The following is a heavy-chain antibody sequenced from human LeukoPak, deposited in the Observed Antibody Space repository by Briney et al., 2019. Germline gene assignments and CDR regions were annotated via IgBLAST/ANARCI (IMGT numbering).Heavy chain of an antibody. V-gene: IGHV3-33*08. J-gene: IGHJ6*02. Sequence: AGGSLRLSCAASGFTFSSYGMHWVRQAPGKGLEWVAVIWYDGSNKYYADSVKGRFTISRDNSKNTLYLQMNSLRAEDTAVYYCARDTYCSSTSCVSYGMDVWGQGTTVTVSS. D-gene: IGHD2-2*01. CDR3: ARDTYCSSTSCVSYGMDV. CDR2: IWYDGSNK. CDR1: GFTFSSYG.